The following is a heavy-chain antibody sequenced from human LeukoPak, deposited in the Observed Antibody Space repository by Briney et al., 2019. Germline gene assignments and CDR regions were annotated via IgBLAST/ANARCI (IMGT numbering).Heavy chain of an antibody. J-gene: IGHJ1*01. V-gene: IGHV4-59*01. CDR2: IYYSGST. CDR1: GGSISSYY. D-gene: IGHD6-13*01. CDR3: AREGGYSSSSKYFQH. Sequence: SETLSLTCTVSGGSISSYYWSWIRQPPGKGLEWIGYIYYSGSTNYNPSLKSRVTISVDTSKNQFSLKLSSVTAADTAVYYCAREGGYSSSSKYFQHWGQGTLVTVSS.